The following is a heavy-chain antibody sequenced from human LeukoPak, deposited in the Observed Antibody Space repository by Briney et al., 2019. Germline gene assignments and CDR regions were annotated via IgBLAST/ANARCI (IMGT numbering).Heavy chain of an antibody. Sequence: SETLSLTCTVSGGSISSSSYYWGWIRQPPGKGLEWIGSIYYSGSTYYNPSLKSRVTISVDTSKNQFSLKLSSVTAADTAVYYCARLAWEGDMYPDYWGQGTLVTVSS. CDR2: IYYSGST. D-gene: IGHD1-26*01. V-gene: IGHV4-39*01. CDR3: ARLAWEGDMYPDY. CDR1: GGSISSSSYY. J-gene: IGHJ4*02.